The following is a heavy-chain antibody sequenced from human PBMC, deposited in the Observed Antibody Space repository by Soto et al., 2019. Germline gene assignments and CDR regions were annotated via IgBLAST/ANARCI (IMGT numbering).Heavy chain of an antibody. Sequence: ASVKVSCKASGYTFTGYYMHWVRQAPGQGLEWMGWINPNSGGTNYAQKFQGWVTMTRDTSISTAYMELSRLRSDDTAVYYCARAHYGSGSYYRGGAFDIWGQGTMVTVSS. V-gene: IGHV1-2*04. CDR1: GYTFTGYY. CDR2: INPNSGGT. D-gene: IGHD3-10*01. J-gene: IGHJ3*02. CDR3: ARAHYGSGSYYRGGAFDI.